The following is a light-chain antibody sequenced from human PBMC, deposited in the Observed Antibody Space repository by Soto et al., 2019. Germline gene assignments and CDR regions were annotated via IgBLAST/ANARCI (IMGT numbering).Light chain of an antibody. V-gene: IGKV1-9*01. CDR2: AAS. CDR3: QQVNVYALT. Sequence: DIQLTQSPSSLSASVGDRVTITCRASQGIRGFLAWYQQKPGKAPKLMIYAASTFPTGVPTRFSGIESGTEFTLIIRNLQAVDFATCYCQQVNVYALTFGGGTKVEIK. CDR1: QGIRGF. J-gene: IGKJ4*01.